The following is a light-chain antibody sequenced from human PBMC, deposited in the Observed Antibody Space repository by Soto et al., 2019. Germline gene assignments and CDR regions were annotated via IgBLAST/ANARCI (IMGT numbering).Light chain of an antibody. CDR1: QSVSIY. Sequence: ETVMTQSPATLSVSPGERATLSCRASQSVSIYLAWYQQKPGQAPRLLIYDASDRATGIPARFSGSGSGTDFTLTISSLEPEDFAVYYCQQRTFGQGTRLEIK. CDR2: DAS. CDR3: QQRT. V-gene: IGKV3-11*01. J-gene: IGKJ5*01.